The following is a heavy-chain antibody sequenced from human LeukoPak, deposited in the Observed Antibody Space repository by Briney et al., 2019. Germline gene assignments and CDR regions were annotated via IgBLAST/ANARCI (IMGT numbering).Heavy chain of an antibody. V-gene: IGHV3-49*03. CDR2: IRSKAYGGTT. Sequence: PGRSLRLSCTASGFTFGDYAMSWFRQAPGKGLEWVGFIRSKAYGGTTEYAASVKGRFTISRDDSKSIAYLQMNSLKTEDTAVYHCTRSRGYGRFFNWFDPWGQGTLVTVSS. CDR1: GFTFGDYA. J-gene: IGHJ5*02. D-gene: IGHD3-3*01. CDR3: TRSRGYGRFFNWFDP.